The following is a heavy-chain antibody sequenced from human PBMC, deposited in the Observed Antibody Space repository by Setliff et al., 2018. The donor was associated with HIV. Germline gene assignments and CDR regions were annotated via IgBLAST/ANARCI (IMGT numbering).Heavy chain of an antibody. CDR3: ARGRMAAAATIFYYMDV. V-gene: IGHV4-34*01. CDR1: GGSLSGYS. Sequence: TLSLTCALYGGSLSGYSWTWIRQSPGKGLEWIGGISHSERSNYNPSLRSRVTISLDTSKDQFSLNLRSVTAADTAVYYCARGRMAAAATIFYYMDVWAKGTTVTVSS. J-gene: IGHJ6*03. D-gene: IGHD6-13*01. CDR2: ISHSERS.